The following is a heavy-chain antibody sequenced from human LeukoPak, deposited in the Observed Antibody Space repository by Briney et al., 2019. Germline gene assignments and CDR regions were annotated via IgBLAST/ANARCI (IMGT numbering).Heavy chain of an antibody. Sequence: PGGSLRLSCAASGFTFSGYWMSWVRQAPGKGLECVANIKQDGSEKYYVDSVKGRFTISRDNAKNSLYLQMNSLRAEDTAVYYCARDQHYDSKGWFDPRGQGTLVTVSS. J-gene: IGHJ5*02. CDR1: GFTFSGYW. CDR2: IKQDGSEK. D-gene: IGHD3-22*01. V-gene: IGHV3-7*01. CDR3: ARDQHYDSKGWFDP.